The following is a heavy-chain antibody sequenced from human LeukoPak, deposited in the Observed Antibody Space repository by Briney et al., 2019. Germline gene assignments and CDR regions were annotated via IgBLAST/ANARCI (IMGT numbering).Heavy chain of an antibody. V-gene: IGHV3-21*04. CDR2: ISGSSGYI. Sequence: GGSLRLSCAASGFTFSSYSMNWVRQAPGKGLEWVSSISGSSGYIYYADSVKGRFTISRDNSKNALSLQMNSLRAEDTAVYYCAKASRSIEVVLITTSYYFDYWGQGTLVTVSS. CDR3: AKASRSIEVVLITTSYYFDY. J-gene: IGHJ4*02. D-gene: IGHD3-22*01. CDR1: GFTFSSYS.